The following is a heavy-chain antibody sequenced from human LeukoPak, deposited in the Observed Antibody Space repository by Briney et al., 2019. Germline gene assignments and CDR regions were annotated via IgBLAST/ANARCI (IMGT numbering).Heavy chain of an antibody. CDR2: ISGSGGST. CDR1: GFTFSSYA. CDR3: AKDEEQWLVLGYFDY. J-gene: IGHJ4*02. V-gene: IGHV3-23*01. Sequence: PGGSLRLSCAASGFTFSSYAMSWVCQAPGKGLEWVSAISGSGGSTYYADSVKGRFTISRDNFKNTLYLQMNSLRAEDTAVYYCAKDEEQWLVLGYFDYWGQGTLVTVSS. D-gene: IGHD6-19*01.